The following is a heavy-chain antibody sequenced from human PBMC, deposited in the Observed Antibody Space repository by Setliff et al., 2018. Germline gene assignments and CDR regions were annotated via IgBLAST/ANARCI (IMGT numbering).Heavy chain of an antibody. CDR3: AGSHGSGGYYSDAPYYLQY. V-gene: IGHV4-39*07. Sequence: SETLSLTCTVSGGSISGSSNYWGWIRQPPGKGLEWIGSIYYSGSTNYNPSLKSRVTISVDTSKNQFSLHLSSVTAADTAMYYCAGSHGSGGYYSDAPYYLQYWGQGTLVTVSS. CDR2: IYYSGST. D-gene: IGHD3-10*01. CDR1: GGSISGSSNY. J-gene: IGHJ4*02.